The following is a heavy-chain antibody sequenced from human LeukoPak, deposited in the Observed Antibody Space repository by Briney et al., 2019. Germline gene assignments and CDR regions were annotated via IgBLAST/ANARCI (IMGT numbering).Heavy chain of an antibody. CDR1: GFAFSGFG. V-gene: IGHV3-30*18. D-gene: IGHD6-19*01. J-gene: IGHJ4*02. CDR2: ISSDGNTQ. CDR3: ANSPQWLASPYYFDY. Sequence: GGSLRLSCAASGFAFSGFGMHWVRQAPGKGLEWVALISSDGNTQYYADSVKGRFTISRDNSKNTLYLQMNSLRAEDTAVYYCANSPQWLASPYYFDYWGQGTLVTVSS.